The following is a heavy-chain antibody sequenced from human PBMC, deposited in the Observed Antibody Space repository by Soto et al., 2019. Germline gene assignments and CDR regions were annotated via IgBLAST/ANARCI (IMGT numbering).Heavy chain of an antibody. CDR2: ISDTGGGT. V-gene: IGHV3-23*01. D-gene: IGHD2-2*01. CDR3: AKDAGGGPYSTAWYEFDY. J-gene: IGHJ4*02. Sequence: GGSLRLSCAASGFIFGTYAMSWVRQAPGKGPEWVAVISDTGGGTYYADSVKGRSTISRDNSKNTLYLQMNSLRAEDTGLYYCAKDAGGGPYSTAWYEFDYWGQGTQVTVSS. CDR1: GFIFGTYA.